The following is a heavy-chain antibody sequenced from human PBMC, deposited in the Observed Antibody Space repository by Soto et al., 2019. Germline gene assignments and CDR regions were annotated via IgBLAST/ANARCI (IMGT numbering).Heavy chain of an antibody. Sequence: QVQLQESGPGLVKPSQTLSLTCTVSGGSISSGGYYWSWIRQHPGKGLEWIGYIYYSGSTYYNPSLKRRVTISVDTSKNQFSLKLSSVTAADTAVYYCAREVGVAHYGGNRIFDYWGQGTLVTVSS. CDR2: IYYSGST. CDR1: GGSISSGGYY. V-gene: IGHV4-31*03. CDR3: AREVGVAHYGGNRIFDY. D-gene: IGHD4-17*01. J-gene: IGHJ4*02.